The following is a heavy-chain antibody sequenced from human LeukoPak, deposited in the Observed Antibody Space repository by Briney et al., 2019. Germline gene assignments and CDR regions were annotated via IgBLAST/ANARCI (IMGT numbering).Heavy chain of an antibody. CDR1: GFTFSSYS. Sequence: GSLRLSCAASGFTFSSYSMNWVRQAPGKGLEWVSSISSGSSYIYYADSVKGRFTISRDNAKNSLYLQMNSLRAEDTAVYYCAGSYGSGSPFDYWGQGTLVTVSS. CDR3: AGSYGSGSPFDY. D-gene: IGHD3-10*01. V-gene: IGHV3-21*01. CDR2: ISSGSSYI. J-gene: IGHJ4*02.